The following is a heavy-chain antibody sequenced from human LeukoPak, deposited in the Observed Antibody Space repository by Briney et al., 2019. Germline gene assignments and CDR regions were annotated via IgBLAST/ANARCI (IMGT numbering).Heavy chain of an antibody. CDR3: ARGPLYVALSSGYLKWLDP. V-gene: IGHV1-69*05. D-gene: IGHD3-22*01. J-gene: IGHJ5*02. Sequence: SVKVSCKASGGSFRSSTFAWVRQAPGRGLEWMGGIIPIFGTANYALEFQGRATIATDESTSTVYMELSSLISEDTAVYYCARGPLYVALSSGYLKWLDPWGQGSLVSVSS. CDR1: GGSFRSST. CDR2: IIPIFGTA.